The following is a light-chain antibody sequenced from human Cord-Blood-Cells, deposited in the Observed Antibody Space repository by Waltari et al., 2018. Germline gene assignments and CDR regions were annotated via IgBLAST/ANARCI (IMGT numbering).Light chain of an antibody. Sequence: DIQMTQSTSTLSASVGDHVTITCRASQSIRSWLAWSQQKPGKGPKLLIYDASSLESRVPSRFSGSGSGTEFTLTISSLQPDDFATYYCQQYNSYSTFGQGTKLEIK. CDR2: DAS. J-gene: IGKJ2*01. V-gene: IGKV1-5*01. CDR3: QQYNSYST. CDR1: QSIRSW.